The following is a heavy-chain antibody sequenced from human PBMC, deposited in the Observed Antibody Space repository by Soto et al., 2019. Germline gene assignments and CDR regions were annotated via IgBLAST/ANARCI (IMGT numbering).Heavy chain of an antibody. J-gene: IGHJ4*02. CDR3: AKSRGDSWTTYFFDY. V-gene: IGHV3-48*01. CDR1: GFTFSDYA. D-gene: IGHD4-4*01. CDR2: ISSSSSTI. Sequence: GALRLSCAASGFTFSDYALNWVRQAPGEGLEWISYISSSSSTIYFADSLKGRFTISRDNFRNTLYLQVNSLRAEDTAIYFCAKSRGDSWTTYFFDYWGQGALVTVSS.